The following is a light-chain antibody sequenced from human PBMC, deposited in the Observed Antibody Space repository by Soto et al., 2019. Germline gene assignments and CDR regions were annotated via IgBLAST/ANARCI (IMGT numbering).Light chain of an antibody. CDR1: QSVSSSY. Sequence: MALKQSPATLSLSPGKIATNSWGASQSVSSSYLAWYHQKPGLSPRLLIYDASCRATGIPERFSGSGSGTEFTSTISRLEPEAFAVYYCHQYGSSLYTFGHGTNLEIK. J-gene: IGKJ2*01. CDR2: DAS. CDR3: HQYGSSLYT. V-gene: IGKV3D-20*01.